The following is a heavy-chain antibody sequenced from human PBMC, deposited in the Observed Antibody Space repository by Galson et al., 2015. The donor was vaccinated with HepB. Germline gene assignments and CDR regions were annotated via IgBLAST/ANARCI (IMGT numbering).Heavy chain of an antibody. CDR2: IYYSGST. J-gene: IGHJ6*02. Sequence: ETLSLTCTVSGGSISSSSYYWGWIRQPPGKGLAWIGSIYYSGSTYYNPSLKSRVTISVDTSKNQFSLKLSSVTAADTAVYYCASPGIAGGFYYGMDVWGQGTTVTVSS. CDR1: GGSISSSSYY. CDR3: ASPGIAGGFYYGMDV. D-gene: IGHD2-21*01. V-gene: IGHV4-39*01.